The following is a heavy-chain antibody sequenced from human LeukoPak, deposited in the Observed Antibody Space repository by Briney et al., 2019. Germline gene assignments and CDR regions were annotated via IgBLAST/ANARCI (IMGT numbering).Heavy chain of an antibody. D-gene: IGHD2/OR15-2a*01. CDR1: GFTLSRYS. J-gene: IGHJ4*02. CDR2: ISSGSSYI. V-gene: IGHV3-21*03. Sequence: GGSLRLSCAASGFTLSRYSMNWVRQAPGKGLEWVSSISSGSSYIYYAGSVKGRFTISRDNAKNSLYLQMDNLRAEDTGVYYCARDFYDGFALDYWGQGTLVTVSS. CDR3: ARDFYDGFALDY.